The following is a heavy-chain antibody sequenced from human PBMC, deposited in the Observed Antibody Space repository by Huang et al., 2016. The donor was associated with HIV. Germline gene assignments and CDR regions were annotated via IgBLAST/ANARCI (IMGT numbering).Heavy chain of an antibody. CDR1: GDTLTESS. J-gene: IGHJ4*02. CDR3: ATEGLWGEGNTLDY. V-gene: IGHV1-24*01. D-gene: IGHD3-10*01. Sequence: QVQLTQSGAEVKKPGASVKVSCKISGDTLTESSMHWGGQVPGKGIEWMGSFKPEDGERVYAQRFQGRVTMTEDTTTDTAYLELSSLRSEDTAVYYCATEGLWGEGNTLDYWGQGTLVTVSS. CDR2: FKPEDGER.